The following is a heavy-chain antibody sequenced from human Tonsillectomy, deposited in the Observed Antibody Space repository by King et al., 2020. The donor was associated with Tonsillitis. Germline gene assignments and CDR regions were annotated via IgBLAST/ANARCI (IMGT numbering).Heavy chain of an antibody. CDR3: ARGSTIFGVVPPAFDI. Sequence: QLVQSGAEVKKPGSSVKVSCKASGGTFNTYGISWVRQAPGQGLEWMGGIIPIFGTTKYAQRFQGRVTITADEPTSTGYMELSSLRSEDMAVYYCARGSTIFGVVPPAFDIWGQGTMVTVSS. D-gene: IGHD3-3*01. J-gene: IGHJ3*02. V-gene: IGHV1-69*01. CDR2: IIPIFGTT. CDR1: GGTFNTYG.